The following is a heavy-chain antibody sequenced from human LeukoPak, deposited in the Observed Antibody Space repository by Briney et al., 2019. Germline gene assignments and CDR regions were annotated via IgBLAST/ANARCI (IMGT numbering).Heavy chain of an antibody. CDR2: ISSNGGNR. V-gene: IGHV3-30*18. CDR3: AKDYWYSGAFPQPVIS. J-gene: IGHJ5*02. D-gene: IGHD1-26*01. CDR1: GFTFSTYG. Sequence: PGRSLRLSCGVSGFTFSTYGMHWVRQAPGKGLEWVALISSNGGNRHYADSVKGRFTISRDNSKNTLFLQMNSLRAEDTAFYYCAKDYWYSGAFPQPVISWGQGTLVTVSS.